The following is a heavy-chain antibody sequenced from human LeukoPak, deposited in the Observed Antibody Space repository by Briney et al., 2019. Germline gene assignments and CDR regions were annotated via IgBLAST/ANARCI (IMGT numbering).Heavy chain of an antibody. J-gene: IGHJ6*02. D-gene: IGHD2-8*01. CDR2: IIPILGIA. V-gene: IGHV1-69*04. CDR3: ARLRVSHYYYYGMDV. Sequence: SVKVSCKASGYTFNSYGISWVRQAPGQGLEWMGRIIPILGIANYAQKFQGRVTITADKSTSTAYMELSSLRSEDTAVYYCARLRVSHYYYYGMDVWGQGTTVTVSS. CDR1: GYTFNSYG.